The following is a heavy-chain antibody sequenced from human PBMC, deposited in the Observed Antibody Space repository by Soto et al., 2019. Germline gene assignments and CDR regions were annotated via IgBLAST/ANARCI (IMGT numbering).Heavy chain of an antibody. V-gene: IGHV3-30-3*01. CDR2: ISYDGSNK. CDR1: GFTFSSYA. Sequence: GGSLRLSCAASGFTFSSYAMHWVRQAPGKGLEWVAVISYDGSNKYYADSVKGRFTISRDNSKNTLYLQMNSLRAEGTAVYYCARDVVGAAAGYYYGMDVWGQGTTVTVSS. J-gene: IGHJ6*02. D-gene: IGHD6-13*01. CDR3: ARDVVGAAAGYYYGMDV.